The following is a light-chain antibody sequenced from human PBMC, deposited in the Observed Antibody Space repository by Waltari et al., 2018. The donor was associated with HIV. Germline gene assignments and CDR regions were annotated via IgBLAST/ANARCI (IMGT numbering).Light chain of an antibody. CDR2: NNN. CDR1: SSHLGRIP. J-gene: IGLJ3*02. Sequence: QSVLTPPPSASGPPWQRVTTSCSGGSSHLGRIPVARYSQLPGTAPKLLIYNNNQRPSGVPDRFAGSQSGTSASLAISGLRSEDEADYYCAAGDVSRSDPDWVFGGGTKLTVL. CDR3: AAGDVSRSDPDWV. V-gene: IGLV1-47*01.